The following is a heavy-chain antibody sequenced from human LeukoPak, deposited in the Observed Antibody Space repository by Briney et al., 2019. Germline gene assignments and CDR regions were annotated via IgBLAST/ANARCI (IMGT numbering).Heavy chain of an antibody. D-gene: IGHD4-17*01. J-gene: IGHJ4*02. Sequence: IPSETLSLTCTVSGGSLSSYYWTWIRQPPGKGLEWIGYIYYTGSTSYNPSLKSRVTISVQTSKNQFSLKLSSVTAADTAVYYCARGLNRNDYGDYGYWGQGTLVTVSS. V-gene: IGHV4-59*01. CDR1: GGSLSSYY. CDR3: ARGLNRNDYGDYGY. CDR2: IYYTGST.